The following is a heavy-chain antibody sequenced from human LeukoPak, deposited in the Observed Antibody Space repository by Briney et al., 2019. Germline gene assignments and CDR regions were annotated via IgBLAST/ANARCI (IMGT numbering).Heavy chain of an antibody. V-gene: IGHV4-38-2*02. D-gene: IGHD3-3*01. CDR1: NYSISSDYY. Sequence: SGTLSLTCIVSNYSISSDYYWGWIRPPPGKGLEWIGIIHHSGRTYYNPSLKRRVTISVDTSKNHFSLKLNSVTAADTAVYYCARDHLANLASRLFDPWGQGTLVTVSS. CDR3: ARDHLANLASRLFDP. J-gene: IGHJ5*02. CDR2: IHHSGRT.